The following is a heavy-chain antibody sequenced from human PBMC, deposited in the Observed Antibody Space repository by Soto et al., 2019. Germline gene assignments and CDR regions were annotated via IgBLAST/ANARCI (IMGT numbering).Heavy chain of an antibody. CDR2: IYYSGST. J-gene: IGHJ3*01. D-gene: IGHD3-22*01. V-gene: IGHV4-31*03. Sequence: QVQLQESGPGLVKPSQTLSLTCTVSGGSISSGGYYWSWIRQHPGKGLEWIGYIYYSGSTYYNPSLKSRVTISVDTSKNQFSLKLSSVTAADTAVYYCAGYYDSSGYREDAFDVWGQGTMVTVSS. CDR3: AGYYDSSGYREDAFDV. CDR1: GGSISSGGYY.